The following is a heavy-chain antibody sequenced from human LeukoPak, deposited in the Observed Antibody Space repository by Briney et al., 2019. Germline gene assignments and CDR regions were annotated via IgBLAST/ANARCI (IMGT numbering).Heavy chain of an antibody. D-gene: IGHD3-10*02. CDR3: AELGITMIGGV. CDR2: ISSSGSTI. CDR1: GFTLSSYG. J-gene: IGHJ6*04. Sequence: GGSLRLSCATSGFTLSSYGMHWVRQAPGKGLEWVSYISSSGSTIYYADSVKGRFTISRDNAKNSLYLQMNSLRAEDTAVYYCAELGITMIGGVWGKGTTVTISS. V-gene: IGHV3-48*03.